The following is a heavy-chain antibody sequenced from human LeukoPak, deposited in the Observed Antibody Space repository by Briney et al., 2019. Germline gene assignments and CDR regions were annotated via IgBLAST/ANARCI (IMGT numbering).Heavy chain of an antibody. D-gene: IGHD2-21*02. Sequence: ASVKVSCKASGYTFTSYYIHWVRQAPGQGLEWMGVINPSGGGTSYAQKFQGRVTMTRDTSTSTVYMDLRSLRSEDTAVYYCARDGGDCPWGQGTLVTVSS. CDR1: GYTFTSYY. CDR3: ARDGGDCP. J-gene: IGHJ5*02. V-gene: IGHV1-46*01. CDR2: INPSGGGT.